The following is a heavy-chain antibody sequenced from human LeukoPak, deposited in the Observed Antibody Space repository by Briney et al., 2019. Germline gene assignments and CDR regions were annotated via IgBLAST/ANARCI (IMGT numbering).Heavy chain of an antibody. J-gene: IGHJ4*02. Sequence: GGSLRLSCAVPGFTFSSYAMTWVRQAPGKGLEWVSGISGSGGSTYYADSVKGRFTISRDNSKNTLYLQMNSLRAEDTAVYYCAGSEGSSWNEIGYWGQGTLVTVSS. V-gene: IGHV3-23*01. D-gene: IGHD6-13*01. CDR3: AGSEGSSWNEIGY. CDR2: ISGSGGST. CDR1: GFTFSSYA.